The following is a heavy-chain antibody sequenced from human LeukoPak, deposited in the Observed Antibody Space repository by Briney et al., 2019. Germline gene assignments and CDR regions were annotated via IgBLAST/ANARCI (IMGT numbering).Heavy chain of an antibody. J-gene: IGHJ4*02. CDR3: GRIMDSWDALFVY. Sequence: SGPTLVNPTETLTLTCNVSGISLSNRRMGVGWIRQPPRKALEWLRHIVYSEERLHSPSLEHRLTTSKKNARSQVVLTLTNWGPADTGTYFFGRIMDSWDALFVYWGQGSLVTVSS. V-gene: IGHV2-26*01. CDR2: IVYSEER. D-gene: IGHD3/OR15-3a*01. CDR1: GISLSNRRMG.